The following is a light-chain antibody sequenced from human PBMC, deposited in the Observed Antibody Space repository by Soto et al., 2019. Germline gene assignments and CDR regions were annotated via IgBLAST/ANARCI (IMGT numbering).Light chain of an antibody. Sequence: DIQMTQSPSTLSASVGDRATITCRASEIISNRLAWYQQKPGKAPKVLIYDASNLESGVPSRFSGFRSGTEFTLTISSLQPDDFATYYCQHYGGMWTFGQGTKVDIK. CDR3: QHYGGMWT. J-gene: IGKJ1*01. CDR2: DAS. V-gene: IGKV1-5*01. CDR1: EIISNR.